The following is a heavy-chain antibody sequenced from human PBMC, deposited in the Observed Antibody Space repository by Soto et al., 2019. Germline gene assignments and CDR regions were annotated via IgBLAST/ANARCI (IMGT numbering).Heavy chain of an antibody. CDR1: GDSDSSNSAA. D-gene: IGHD1-7*01. J-gene: IGHJ3*02. CDR2: TYYRSKWYN. CDR3: ARVYPTTPHWNYVAFDI. Sequence: SQTLSLTCAISGDSDSSNSAAWNWIRQSPSRGLEWLGRTYYRSKWYNDYAVSVKSRITINPDTSKNQFSLQLNSVTPEDTAVYYCARVYPTTPHWNYVAFDIWGQGTMVTVSS. V-gene: IGHV6-1*01.